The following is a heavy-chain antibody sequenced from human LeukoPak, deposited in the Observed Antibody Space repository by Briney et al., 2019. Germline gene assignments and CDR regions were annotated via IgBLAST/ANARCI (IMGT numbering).Heavy chain of an antibody. J-gene: IGHJ4*02. CDR2: ISYSGST. CDR3: VRGWAYFDF. Sequence: SETLSLTCTVSGGSISSYFWTWIRQPPGKGLEWIGCISYSGSTNYNPSLKSRVTISVDTSKNQFTLKLSSVTAADTAVYYCVRGWAYFDFWGQGTLVTVSS. D-gene: IGHD3-16*01. CDR1: GGSISSYF. V-gene: IGHV4-59*01.